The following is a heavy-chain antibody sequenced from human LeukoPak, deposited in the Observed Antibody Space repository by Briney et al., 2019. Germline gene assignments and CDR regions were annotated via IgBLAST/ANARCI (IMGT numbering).Heavy chain of an antibody. CDR1: GFTFSSYS. CDR3: ARDESGLPYYYGSGSYVNAFDI. V-gene: IGHV3-21*01. CDR2: ISSSSSYI. D-gene: IGHD3-10*01. J-gene: IGHJ3*02. Sequence: GGSLRLPCAASGFTFSSYSMNWVRQAPGKGLEWVSSISSSSSYIYYADSVKGRFTISRDNAKNSLYLQMNSLRAEDTAVYYCARDESGLPYYYGSGSYVNAFDIWGQGTMVTVSS.